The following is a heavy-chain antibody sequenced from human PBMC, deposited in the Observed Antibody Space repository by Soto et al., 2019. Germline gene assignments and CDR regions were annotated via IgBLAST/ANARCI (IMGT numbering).Heavy chain of an antibody. J-gene: IGHJ4*02. CDR2: TYYRSKWYN. D-gene: IGHD1-1*01. CDR1: GDSVSSNSAA. Sequence: SETLSLTCAISGDSVSSNSAAWNWIRQSPSRGLEWLGRTYYRSKWYNDYAVSVKSRITINPDTSKNQFSLQLNSVTPEDTAVYYCAREPLPKADNWNLYFDYWGQGTLVTVSS. V-gene: IGHV6-1*01. CDR3: AREPLPKADNWNLYFDY.